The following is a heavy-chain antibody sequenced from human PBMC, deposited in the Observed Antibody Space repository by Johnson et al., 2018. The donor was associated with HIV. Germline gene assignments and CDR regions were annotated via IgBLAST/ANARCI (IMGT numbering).Heavy chain of an antibody. CDR3: AKVRGVGATAAFDI. V-gene: IGHV3-33*06. CDR1: GFSFYAYG. Sequence: QVQLVESGGGVVQPGSSVRLSCSASGFSFYAYGMHWVRQAPGKGLEWVATIWYDASKVFYADSVKGRFTISRDNSKNTVDLKRNSLRAEDTALDYCAKVRGVGATAAFDIWGQGTMVTVSS. D-gene: IGHD1-26*01. J-gene: IGHJ3*02. CDR2: IWYDASKV.